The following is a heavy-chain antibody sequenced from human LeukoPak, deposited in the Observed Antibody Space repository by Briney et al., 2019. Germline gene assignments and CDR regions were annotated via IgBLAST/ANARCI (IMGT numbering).Heavy chain of an antibody. CDR2: ISSSSDYI. J-gene: IGHJ6*04. CDR3: AELGITMIGGV. V-gene: IGHV3-21*01. Sequence: GGSLRLSCAASGFTFSSYEMNWVRQAPGKGLEWVSSISSSSDYIYYADSVKGRFTISRDNAKNSLYLQMNSLRAEDTAVYYCAELGITMIGGVWGKGTTVTISS. CDR1: GFTFSSYE. D-gene: IGHD3-10*02.